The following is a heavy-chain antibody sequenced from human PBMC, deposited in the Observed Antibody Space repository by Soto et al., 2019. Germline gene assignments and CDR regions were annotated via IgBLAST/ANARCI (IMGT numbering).Heavy chain of an antibody. CDR2: ISSNGGST. V-gene: IGHV3-64*01. J-gene: IGHJ4*02. CDR3: ARGSYGSGSWTDY. CDR1: GFTFSSYA. Sequence: GGSLRLSCAASGFTFSSYAMHWVRQAPGKGLEYVSAISSNGGSTYYANSVKGRFTISRDNSKNTLYLQMGSLRAEDMAVYYCARGSYGSGSWTDYWGQGTLVTVSS. D-gene: IGHD3-10*01.